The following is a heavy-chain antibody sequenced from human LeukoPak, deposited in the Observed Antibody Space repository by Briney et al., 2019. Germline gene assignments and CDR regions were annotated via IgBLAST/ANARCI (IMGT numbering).Heavy chain of an antibody. D-gene: IGHD1-26*01. CDR1: GYSISSGYY. CDR2: IYHSGST. V-gene: IGHV4-38-2*01. CDR3: ARNAVGATYYFDY. Sequence: SETLSLTCAVSGYSISSGYYWGWIRQPPGKGLEWIGSIYHSGSTYYNPSLKSRVTISVDTSKNQFSLKLSSVTAADTAVYYCARNAVGATYYFDYWGQGTLVTVSS. J-gene: IGHJ4*02.